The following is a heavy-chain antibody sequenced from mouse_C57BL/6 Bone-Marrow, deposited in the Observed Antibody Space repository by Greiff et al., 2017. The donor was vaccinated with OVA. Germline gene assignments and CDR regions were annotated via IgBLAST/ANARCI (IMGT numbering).Heavy chain of an antibody. V-gene: IGHV1-55*01. Sequence: QVQLQQSGAELVKPGASVQMSCKASGYTFTSYWITWVKQRPGQGLEWIGDIYPGSGSTNYNEKFKSKATLTVDTSSSTAYMQLSSLTSEDSAVYYCADYYGSSPYWGQGTTLTVSS. J-gene: IGHJ2*01. CDR2: IYPGSGST. D-gene: IGHD1-1*01. CDR3: ADYYGSSPY. CDR1: GYTFTSYW.